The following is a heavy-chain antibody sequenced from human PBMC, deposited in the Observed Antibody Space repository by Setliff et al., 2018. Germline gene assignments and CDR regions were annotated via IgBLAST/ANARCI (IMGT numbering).Heavy chain of an antibody. J-gene: IGHJ4*02. V-gene: IGHV1-18*01. CDR1: GYTLTELS. D-gene: IGHD3-22*01. CDR3: ARPLPTGYYDSSGYFDY. Sequence: ASVNVSCKVSGYTLTELSMHWVRQAPGKGLEWMGWISAYNGNTNYAQKLQGRVTMTTDTSTSTAYMELRSLRSDDTAVYYCARPLPTGYYDSSGYFDYWGQGTLVTVSS. CDR2: ISAYNGNT.